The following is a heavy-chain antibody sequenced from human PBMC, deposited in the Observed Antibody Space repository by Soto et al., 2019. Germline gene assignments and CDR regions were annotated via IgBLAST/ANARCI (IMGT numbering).Heavy chain of an antibody. CDR1: GSTFNTYW. J-gene: IGHJ4*02. CDR3: ARPFDK. Sequence: GGSLRLSCAASGSTFNTYWMHWVRRPPGKGLVWVARITSDGSGTTYADSVKGRFTISRDNAKNTLYLQMNSLRADDTAVYYCARPFDKWGPALLVTLS. V-gene: IGHV3-74*01. CDR2: ITSDGSGT.